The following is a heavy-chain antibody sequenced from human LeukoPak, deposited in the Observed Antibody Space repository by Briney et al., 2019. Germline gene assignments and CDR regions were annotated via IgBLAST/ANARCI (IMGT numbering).Heavy chain of an antibody. CDR1: GFTFSSFG. CDR2: ISGTGGRT. CDR3: AKESPVVTLADY. D-gene: IGHD2-21*02. J-gene: IGHJ4*02. Sequence: GASLRLSCAASGFTFSSFGMSWVRQAPGKGLEWVSTISGTGGRTHYADSVKGRFTISRDNSKNTLYLQVNSLRAEDTAVYYCAKESPVVTLADYWGQGTLVTVSS. V-gene: IGHV3-23*01.